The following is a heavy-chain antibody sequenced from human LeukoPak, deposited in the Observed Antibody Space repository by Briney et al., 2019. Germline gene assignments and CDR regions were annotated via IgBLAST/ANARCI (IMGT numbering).Heavy chain of an antibody. Sequence: GGSLRLSCAASGFTFSSYEMNWVRQAPGKGLEWVSYVSSSGSTIYYADSVKGRFTISRDNAKNSLYLQMNSLRAEDTAVYYCARTYYYDSSGPHAVDYWGQGTLVTVSS. CDR2: VSSSGSTI. V-gene: IGHV3-48*03. D-gene: IGHD3-22*01. CDR3: ARTYYYDSSGPHAVDY. CDR1: GFTFSSYE. J-gene: IGHJ4*02.